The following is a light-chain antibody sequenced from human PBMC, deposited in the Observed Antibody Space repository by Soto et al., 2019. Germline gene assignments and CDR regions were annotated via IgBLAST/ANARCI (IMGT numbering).Light chain of an antibody. CDR1: SSNIGSNS. Sequence: QSVLTQSPSASGTPGQRVTISCSGSSSNIGSNSVSWYQQLPGTAPKLLIYSNNQSPSGVPDRLSGSKSGTSASLPIGGLQSEDEGADYCATWDASLNAHVFGTGTKLTVL. CDR2: SNN. V-gene: IGLV1-44*01. CDR3: ATWDASLNAHV. J-gene: IGLJ1*01.